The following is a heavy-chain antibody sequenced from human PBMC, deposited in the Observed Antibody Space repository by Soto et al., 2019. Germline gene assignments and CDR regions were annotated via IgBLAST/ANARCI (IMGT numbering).Heavy chain of an antibody. D-gene: IGHD2-2*01. V-gene: IGHV4-31*03. CDR3: ARDVPQLPHHYYYYYMDV. Sequence: QVQLQESGPGLVKPSQTLSLTCTVSGGSISSGGYYWSWIRQHPGKGLEWIGYIYYSESTYYNPSLKSRVTVSVDTSKNQCSLKLSSVTAADPAVYYCARDVPQLPHHYYYYYMDVWGKGTTVTVSS. J-gene: IGHJ6*03. CDR2: IYYSEST. CDR1: GGSISSGGYY.